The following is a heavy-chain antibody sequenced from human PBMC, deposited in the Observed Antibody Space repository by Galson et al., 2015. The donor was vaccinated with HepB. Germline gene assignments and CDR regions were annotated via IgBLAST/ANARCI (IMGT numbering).Heavy chain of an antibody. CDR3: AREGTIAAAGTGDY. J-gene: IGHJ4*02. CDR1: GFTFSSYA. CDR2: ISYDGSNK. Sequence: SLRLSCAASGFTFSSYAMHWVRQAPGKELEWVAVISYDGSNKYYADSVKGRFTISRDNSKNTQYLQMNSLRAEDTAVYYCAREGTIAAAGTGDYWGQGTLVTVSS. V-gene: IGHV3-30*04. D-gene: IGHD6-13*01.